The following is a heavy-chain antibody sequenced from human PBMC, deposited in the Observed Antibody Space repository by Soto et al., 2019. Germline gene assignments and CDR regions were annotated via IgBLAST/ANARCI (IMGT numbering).Heavy chain of an antibody. J-gene: IGHJ6*02. CDR3: ARSIGGVMAGYYYYYGMDV. CDR1: GGSFSGYY. D-gene: IGHD3-16*01. CDR2: INHSGST. Sequence: PSETLSLTCAVYGGSFSGYYWSWIRQPPGKGLEWIGEINHSGSTNYNPSLKSRVTISVDTSKNQFSLKLSSVTAADTAVYYCARSIGGVMAGYYYYYGMDVWGQGTTVTVSS. V-gene: IGHV4-34*01.